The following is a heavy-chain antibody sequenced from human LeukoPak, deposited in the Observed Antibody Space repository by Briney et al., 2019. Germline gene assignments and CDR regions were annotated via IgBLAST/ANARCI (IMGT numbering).Heavy chain of an antibody. CDR2: IYYTGNT. D-gene: IGHD6-13*01. CDR1: GDSIIGYY. V-gene: IGHV4-39*07. J-gene: IGHJ4*02. Sequence: SETLSLTCSVSGDSIIGYYWGWIRQPPGKGLEWIGNIYYTGNTYYNSSLKSRVTISLDTSKNQFSLKVISMTAADTAVYYCAGRYSSSWYHFDYWGQGTLVTVSS. CDR3: AGRYSSSWYHFDY.